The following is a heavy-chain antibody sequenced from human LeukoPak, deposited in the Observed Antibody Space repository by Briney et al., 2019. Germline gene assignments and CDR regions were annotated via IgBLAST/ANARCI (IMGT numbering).Heavy chain of an antibody. V-gene: IGHV4-61*02. D-gene: IGHD3-16*02. CDR2: IYTSGRT. J-gene: IGHJ4*02. Sequence: TSETLSLTCTVSGGSITFGSYYWTWIRQPAGKGLERIGRIYTSGRTFYNPSLKSRVTISMDTSMNQFYLRLNSVTAADTAVYYCARARVIPASFDDWGQGALVTVSS. CDR1: GGSITFGSYY. CDR3: ARARVIPASFDD.